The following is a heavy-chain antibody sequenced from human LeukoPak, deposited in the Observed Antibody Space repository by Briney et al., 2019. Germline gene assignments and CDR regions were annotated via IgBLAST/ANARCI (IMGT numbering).Heavy chain of an antibody. CDR1: GGSFSGYY. D-gene: IGHD3-3*01. V-gene: IGHV4-34*01. J-gene: IGHJ4*02. CDR3: ARGDLKSGSN. CDR2: INHSGST. Sequence: SETLSLTCAVYGGSFSGYYWSWIRQPPGKGLEWIGEINHSGSTNYNPSLKSRVTISVDTSKSQSSLKLSSVTAADTAVYYCARGDLKSGSNWGQGTLVTVSS.